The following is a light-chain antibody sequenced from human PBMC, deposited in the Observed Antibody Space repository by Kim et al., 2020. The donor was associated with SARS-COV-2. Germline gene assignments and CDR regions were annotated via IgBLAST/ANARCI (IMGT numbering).Light chain of an antibody. CDR3: QQSHTTPLLT. CDR1: QTISTF. V-gene: IGKV1-39*01. J-gene: IGKJ4*01. Sequence: DIQMTQSPSSLAASVGDRVTIACRASQTISTFLNWYQQKPGKAPKLLIYAASSLQSGVPSRFSGSGSGTDFTLTISSLQPEDFAMYYCQQSHTTPLLTFGGGAKVDIK. CDR2: AAS.